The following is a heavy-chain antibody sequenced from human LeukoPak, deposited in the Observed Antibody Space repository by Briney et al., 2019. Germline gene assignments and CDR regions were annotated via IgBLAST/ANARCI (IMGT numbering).Heavy chain of an antibody. J-gene: IGHJ4*02. CDR2: IWFDGSNK. D-gene: IGHD1-1*01. CDR1: GFTFRSHA. V-gene: IGHV3-33*01. CDR3: ARDGRSGPHFDS. Sequence: GGSLRLSCAASGFTFRSHAMHWVRRTPGKGLEWVAHIWFDGSNKYFADSVKGRFTISRDNSKNTLYLQMNSLRAEDTAVYYCARDGRSGPHFDSWGQGTLVTVSS.